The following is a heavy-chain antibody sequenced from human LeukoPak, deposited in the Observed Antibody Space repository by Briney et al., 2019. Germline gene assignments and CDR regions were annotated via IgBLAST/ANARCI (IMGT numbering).Heavy chain of an antibody. J-gene: IGHJ5*02. Sequence: SETLSLTCAVYGGSFSGYYWSWIRQPPGKGLEWIGYIYYSGSTNYNPSLKSRVTISVDTSKNQFSLKLSSVTAADTAVYYCARGISSGWVFGNWFDPWGQGTLVTVSS. V-gene: IGHV4-59*01. CDR1: GGSFSGYY. CDR2: IYYSGST. CDR3: ARGISSGWVFGNWFDP. D-gene: IGHD6-19*01.